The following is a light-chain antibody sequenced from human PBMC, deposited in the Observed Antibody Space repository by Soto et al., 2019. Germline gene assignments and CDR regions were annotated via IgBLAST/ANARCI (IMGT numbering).Light chain of an antibody. CDR1: SSNIGRSY. V-gene: IGLV1-47*01. J-gene: IGLJ2*01. Sequence: QSVLTQPPSASGTLGQRVTISCSGSSSNIGRSYVFWYKQLPGTAPRLLIYRNNQRPSGVPDRFAGSKSGTGASLAISGLRSDDEAVYYCAAWDDSLSGVVFGGGTKLTVL. CDR2: RNN. CDR3: AAWDDSLSGVV.